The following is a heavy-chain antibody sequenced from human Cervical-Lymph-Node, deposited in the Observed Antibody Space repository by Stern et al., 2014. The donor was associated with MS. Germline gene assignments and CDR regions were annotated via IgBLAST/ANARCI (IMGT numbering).Heavy chain of an antibody. D-gene: IGHD2-8*02. V-gene: IGHV4-39*01. CDR2: VYYSGAT. J-gene: IGHJ4*02. CDR1: GDSISSYTHY. CDR3: AKHACTGAACPFDL. Sequence: QLQLQESGPGLVKPSETLSLTCAVSGDSISSYTHYWAWIRQPPGKGLEWIGSVYYSGATYYNPSLKSPAPISVDTSKNHFPLGLNSVTAADTAVYYCAKHACTGAACPFDLWGQGTLVTVSS.